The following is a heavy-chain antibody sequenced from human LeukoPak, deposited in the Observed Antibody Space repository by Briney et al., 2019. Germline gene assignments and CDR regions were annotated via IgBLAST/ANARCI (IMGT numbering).Heavy chain of an antibody. CDR3: ASRNQYCGGDCFWAFDI. V-gene: IGHV3-21*01. D-gene: IGHD2-21*02. Sequence: GGSLRLSCGASGXTFSRYSMNWVRQAPGKGLEWVSSISSSGSYIYYADSVKGRFTISRDNAKNSLYLQMNSLRAEDTAVCYCASRNQYCGGDCFWAFDIWGRGTMVTVSS. CDR1: GXTFSRYS. CDR2: ISSSGSYI. J-gene: IGHJ3*02.